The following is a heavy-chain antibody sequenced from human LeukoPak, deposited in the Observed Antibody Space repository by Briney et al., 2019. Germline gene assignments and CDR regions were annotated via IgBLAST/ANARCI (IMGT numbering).Heavy chain of an antibody. J-gene: IGHJ4*02. Sequence: GASVKVSCKASGYTFTTSTMHWVRQVPGQRLEWMGCINAGNDNTKFSERFQGRVTITRDTSASTVYMELSSLSSEDTAVYYCAKGYNYGSWRVDYWGQGTLVTVSS. CDR1: GYTFTTST. V-gene: IGHV1-3*01. D-gene: IGHD3-10*01. CDR3: AKGYNYGSWRVDY. CDR2: INAGNDNT.